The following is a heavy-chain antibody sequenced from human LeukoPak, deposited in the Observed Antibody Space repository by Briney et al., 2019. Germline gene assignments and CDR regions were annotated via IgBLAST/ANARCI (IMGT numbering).Heavy chain of an antibody. D-gene: IGHD3-22*01. CDR3: ARDRDSSGTGDFDY. V-gene: IGHV3-48*04. CDR2: ISSGSTI. Sequence: GGSLRLSCAASGFTFSSYGMHWVRQAPGKGLEWVSYISSGSTIYYADSVKGRFTISRDNAKNSLYLQMNSLRAEDTAVYYCARDRDSSGTGDFDYWGQGTLVTVSS. CDR1: GFTFSSYG. J-gene: IGHJ4*02.